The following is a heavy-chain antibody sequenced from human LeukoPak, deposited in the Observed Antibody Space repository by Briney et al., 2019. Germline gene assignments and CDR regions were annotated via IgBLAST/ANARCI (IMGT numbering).Heavy chain of an antibody. Sequence: SETLSLTCPVSGGSISSHYWSWIRQPPGKGLEWIGYIYYSGSTNYNPSLKSRVTISVDTSKNQFSLKLSSVTAADTAVYYCARVLRGVIIHWGQGTLVTVSS. CDR1: GGSISSHY. CDR3: ARVLRGVIIH. V-gene: IGHV4-59*11. D-gene: IGHD3-10*01. CDR2: IYYSGST. J-gene: IGHJ4*02.